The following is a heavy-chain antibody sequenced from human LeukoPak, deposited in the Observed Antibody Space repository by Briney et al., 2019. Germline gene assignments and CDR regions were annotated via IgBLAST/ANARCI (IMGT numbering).Heavy chain of an antibody. V-gene: IGHV3-21*01. Sequence: GGSLRLSCAASGFTFSSYSMNWVRQAPGKGLEWVSSISSSSSYIYYADSVKGRFTISRDNAKNSLYLQMNSLRAEDTAVYCRARLAQGGSTSFDYLGQGTRVTVAS. CDR1: GFTFSSYS. D-gene: IGHD2-2*01. CDR2: ISSSSSYI. CDR3: ARLAQGGSTSFDY. J-gene: IGHJ4*02.